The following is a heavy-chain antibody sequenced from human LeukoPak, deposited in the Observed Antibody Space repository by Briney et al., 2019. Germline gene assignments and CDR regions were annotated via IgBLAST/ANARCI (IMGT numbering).Heavy chain of an antibody. CDR1: GFTFSSYS. D-gene: IGHD4-11*01. Sequence: GGSLRLSCAASGFTFSSYSMNWVRQAPGKGLEWVAVISYDGSNKYYADSVKGRFTISRDNAKNSLYLQMNSLRAEDTAVYYCARGPWVAADDYNKYVGFDPWGQGTLVTVSS. CDR2: ISYDGSNK. J-gene: IGHJ5*02. V-gene: IGHV3-30*03. CDR3: ARGPWVAADDYNKYVGFDP.